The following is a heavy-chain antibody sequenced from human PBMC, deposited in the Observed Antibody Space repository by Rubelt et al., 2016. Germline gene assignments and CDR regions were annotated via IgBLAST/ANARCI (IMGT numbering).Heavy chain of an antibody. CDR1: GYTFTSYG. D-gene: IGHD6-13*01. Sequence: QVQLVQSGAEVKKPGASVKVSCKASGYTFTSYGISWVRQAPGQGLEWMGWISAYNGHTNYAQKLTGAVTMTTDTSTGTSYMDLRSLRSDDPAVYYCASMYSSSWYRGWFDPWGQGTLVTVSS. CDR2: ISAYNGHT. J-gene: IGHJ5*02. CDR3: ASMYSSSWYRGWFDP. V-gene: IGHV1-18*01.